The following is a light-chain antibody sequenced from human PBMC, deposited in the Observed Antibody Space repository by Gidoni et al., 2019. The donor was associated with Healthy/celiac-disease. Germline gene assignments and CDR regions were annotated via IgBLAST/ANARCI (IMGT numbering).Light chain of an antibody. CDR1: QGIRND. J-gene: IGKJ1*01. CDR2: AAS. CDR3: LQDYNYPRT. Sequence: AIQMTQYPSSLSASVGDRVTITCRASQGIRNDLDWYQQKPGKAPKLLSYAASSLQSGVPSRFSGSGSGTDFTLTISSLQPEDFATYYCLQDYNYPRTFGQGTKVEIK. V-gene: IGKV1-6*01.